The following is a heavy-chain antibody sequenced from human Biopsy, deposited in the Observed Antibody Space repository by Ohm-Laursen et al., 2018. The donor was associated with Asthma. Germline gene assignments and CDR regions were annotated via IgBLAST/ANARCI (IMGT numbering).Heavy chain of an antibody. V-gene: IGHV4-59*01. CDR1: PGTINDYY. Sequence: PSETLSLTCTVSPGTINDYYWNWIRQFPGKGLEWIGYVHSTGSTRFNPSLKSRLTISVDTSDDQVSLKLTSVTAADTAVYYCARATSTWSQSGPHYFDHWGQGTLVTVSS. CDR3: ARATSTWSQSGPHYFDH. CDR2: VHSTGST. D-gene: IGHD6-13*01. J-gene: IGHJ4*02.